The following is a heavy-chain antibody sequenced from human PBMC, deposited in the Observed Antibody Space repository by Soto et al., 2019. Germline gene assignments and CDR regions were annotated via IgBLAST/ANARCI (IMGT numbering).Heavy chain of an antibody. CDR1: GGSISSSSYY. D-gene: IGHD3-10*01. J-gene: IGHJ5*02. Sequence: SETLSLTCTVSGGSISSSSYYWGWIRQPPGKGLEWIGSIYYSGSTYYNPSLKSRVTISVDTSKNQFSLKLSSVTAADTAVYCCASGIRPDYYGSGSYNWFDTWGQGTLVTVSS. CDR3: ASGIRPDYYGSGSYNWFDT. V-gene: IGHV4-39*01. CDR2: IYYSGST.